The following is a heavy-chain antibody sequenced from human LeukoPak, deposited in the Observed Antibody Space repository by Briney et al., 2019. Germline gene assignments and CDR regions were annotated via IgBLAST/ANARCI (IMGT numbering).Heavy chain of an antibody. D-gene: IGHD6-19*01. CDR3: AREINVAGSAFDI. V-gene: IGHV4-30-4*08. J-gene: IGHJ4*02. CDR1: GGSIDSGDYH. Sequence: PSETLSLTCTVSGGSIDSGDYHWSWIRQSPGKGLEWIGHIHFSGRTDYNPSLKSRTILSVDKSNTQFSLRLISVTAADTAVYYCAREINVAGSAFDIWGQGTLVTVSS. CDR2: IHFSGRT.